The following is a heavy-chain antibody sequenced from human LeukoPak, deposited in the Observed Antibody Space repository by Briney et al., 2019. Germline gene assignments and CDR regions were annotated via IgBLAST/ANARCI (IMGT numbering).Heavy chain of an antibody. CDR2: NNYEGCEK. CDR3: ARWGPHCVGDSCSLYYNGMDV. CDR1: GFTFSRYW. J-gene: IGHJ6*02. V-gene: IGHV3-7*04. D-gene: IGHD2-21*01. Sequence: GVSLRLSCAASGFTFSRYWMTWVRQAPGKGLEWVANNNYEGCEKYYADSLKGRFTISRDNADNSLSLQMNTLRGEDTGVYYCARWGPHCVGDSCSLYYNGMDVWGHGSSVT.